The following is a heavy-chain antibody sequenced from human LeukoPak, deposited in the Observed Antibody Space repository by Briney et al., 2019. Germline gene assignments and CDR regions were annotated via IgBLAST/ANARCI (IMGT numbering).Heavy chain of an antibody. D-gene: IGHD1-14*01. CDR1: GFTFSRYC. J-gene: IGHJ4*02. V-gene: IGHV3-7*05. CDR2: INHDGSDK. CDR3: GRDGTENQ. Sequence: GGSLRLSCAASGFTFSRYCMTWVRQAPGKGLEWVADINHDGSDKYYVDSVKGRFTISRDNAQNSLYLQMNSLRAEDTALYYCGRDGTENQWGQGTLVTVSS.